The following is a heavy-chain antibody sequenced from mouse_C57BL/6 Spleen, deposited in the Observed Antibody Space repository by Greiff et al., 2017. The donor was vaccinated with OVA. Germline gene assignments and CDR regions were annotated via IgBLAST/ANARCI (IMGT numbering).Heavy chain of an antibody. D-gene: IGHD3-2*01. CDR1: GFTFSSYA. V-gene: IGHV5-4*01. CDR2: ISDGGSYT. J-gene: IGHJ3*01. CDR3: AREETVRGFAY. Sequence: EVQVVESGGGLVKPGGSLKLSCAASGFTFSSYAMSWVRQTPEKRLEWVATISDGGSYTYYPDNVKGRFTISRDNAKNNLYLQMSHLKSEDTAMYYCAREETVRGFAYWGQGTLVTVSA.